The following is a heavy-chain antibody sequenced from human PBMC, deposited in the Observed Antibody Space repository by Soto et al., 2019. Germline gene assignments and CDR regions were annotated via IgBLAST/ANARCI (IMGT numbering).Heavy chain of an antibody. CDR3: AHSGPLATVSCDY. D-gene: IGHD6-13*01. CDR2: IYWDDDK. V-gene: IGHV2-5*02. Sequence: QITLKESGPSLVNPTQSLTLTCSFSGFSLTTTEVAVGWIRQPPGKALEWLALIYWDDDKRYSPSLKSSLTITNDTAKIQVVLTMTNVNPEDTATYFFAHSGPLATVSCDYWGQGILVTVSS. CDR1: GFSLTTTEVA. J-gene: IGHJ4*02.